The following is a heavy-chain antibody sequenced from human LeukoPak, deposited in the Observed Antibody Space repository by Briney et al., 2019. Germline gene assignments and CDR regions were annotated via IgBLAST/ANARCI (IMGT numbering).Heavy chain of an antibody. Sequence: ASVKVSCKASGYTFTSYNIHWVRQAPGQGLECMGWINPHSGGTNYAQKFQGRVTMTRDTSISTAYIELNRLRSDDTAVYYCARGVLGGGAFDIWGQGTMVTVSS. D-gene: IGHD3-16*01. J-gene: IGHJ3*02. CDR1: GYTFTSYN. V-gene: IGHV1-2*02. CDR3: ARGVLGGGAFDI. CDR2: INPHSGGT.